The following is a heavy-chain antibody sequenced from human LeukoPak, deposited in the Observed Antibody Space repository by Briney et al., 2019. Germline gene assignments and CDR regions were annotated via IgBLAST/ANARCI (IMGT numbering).Heavy chain of an antibody. Sequence: PSETLSLTCNVSGVSITTDYWNWIRQPAGQGLEWIGRFYTGGTTNYNPSLKSRITMSADTSRNQFSLNLRSMTAADTAVYFCAGGRTGSRADYWGQGILVTASS. D-gene: IGHD1-26*01. J-gene: IGHJ4*02. CDR3: AGGRTGSRADY. CDR1: GVSITTDY. CDR2: FYTGGTT. V-gene: IGHV4-4*07.